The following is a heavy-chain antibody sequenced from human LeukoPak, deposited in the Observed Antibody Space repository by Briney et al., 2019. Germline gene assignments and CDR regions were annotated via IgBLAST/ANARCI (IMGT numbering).Heavy chain of an antibody. CDR3: ARDTKGAFDI. J-gene: IGHJ3*02. Sequence: GGSLRLSCAVSGFIFSSYSMNWVRQAPGKGLEWVSSISTSSIYIYYADSVKGRFTISRDNAKNSLYLQMNSLRAEDTAVYYCARDTKGAFDIWGQGTMVTVSS. CDR1: GFIFSSYS. D-gene: IGHD3-3*01. CDR2: ISTSSIYI. V-gene: IGHV3-21*01.